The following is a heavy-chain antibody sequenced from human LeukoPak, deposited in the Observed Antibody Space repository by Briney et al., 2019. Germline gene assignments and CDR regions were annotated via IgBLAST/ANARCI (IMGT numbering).Heavy chain of an antibody. CDR1: GSTFSDHA. V-gene: IGHV3-23*01. CDR2: ISARDGRT. J-gene: IGHJ4*02. Sequence: GGSLRLSCAASGSTFSDHAMNWVRQAPGKGLEWVSIISARDGRTYYADSVKGRFTISRDNSKNTLYLQMNSLRAEDTAVYYCAKDRNDWKQGIDYWGQGTLVTVSS. CDR3: AKDRNDWKQGIDY. D-gene: IGHD1-1*01.